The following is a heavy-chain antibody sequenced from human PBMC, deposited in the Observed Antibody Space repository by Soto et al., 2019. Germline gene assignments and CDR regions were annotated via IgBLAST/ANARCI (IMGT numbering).Heavy chain of an antibody. V-gene: IGHV1-69*12. Sequence: QVQLVQSGAEVKKPGSSVKVSCKASGGTFSSYAISWVRQAPGQGLEWMGGIIPIFGTANYAQKFQGRVTMTADESTSTAYMELSSLRSEDTAVYYCARGRRRNYYDSSGYAYDAFDIWGQGTMVTVSS. CDR2: IIPIFGTA. J-gene: IGHJ3*02. CDR1: GGTFSSYA. CDR3: ARGRRRNYYDSSGYAYDAFDI. D-gene: IGHD3-22*01.